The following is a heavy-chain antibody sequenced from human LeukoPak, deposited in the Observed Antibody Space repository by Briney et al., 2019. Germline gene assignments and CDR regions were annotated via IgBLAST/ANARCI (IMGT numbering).Heavy chain of an antibody. V-gene: IGHV1-18*04. J-gene: IGHJ4*02. CDR2: ISVNNGNT. Sequence: ASVKVSCKASGYTFINYDISWVRQAPGQGLEWMGWISVNNGNTNNAQNLQDRVTMTTDTSTSTAYMELRSLRSDDTGVYYCARARGHWNYDFWGQGTLVTVSS. D-gene: IGHD1-7*01. CDR3: ARARGHWNYDF. CDR1: GYTFINYD.